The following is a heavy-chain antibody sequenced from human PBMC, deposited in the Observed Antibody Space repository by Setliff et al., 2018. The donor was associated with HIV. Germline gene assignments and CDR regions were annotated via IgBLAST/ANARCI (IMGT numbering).Heavy chain of an antibody. Sequence: AASVKVSCKASGYTFTSYGISWVRQAPGQGLEWMGWISAYNGNTNYAQKLQGRVTMTTDTSTSTAYMELRSLRSDDTAVYYCASARLYYYDSSGYPNYYYYYMDVWGKGTTVTVSS. D-gene: IGHD3-22*01. CDR3: ASARLYYYDSSGYPNYYYYYMDV. CDR2: ISAYNGNT. J-gene: IGHJ6*03. V-gene: IGHV1-18*01. CDR1: GYTFTSYG.